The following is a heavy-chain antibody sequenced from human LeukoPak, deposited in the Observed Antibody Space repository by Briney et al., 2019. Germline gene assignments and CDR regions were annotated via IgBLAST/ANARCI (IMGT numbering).Heavy chain of an antibody. D-gene: IGHD5-18*01. Sequence: GGSLRLSCAASGFTVSSNYMSWVRQAPGKGLEWVSVIYSGGSTYYADSVKGRFTISRDNSKNTLYRQMNSLRAEDTAVYYCARSGIQLWGFDYWGQGTLVTVSS. V-gene: IGHV3-66*02. J-gene: IGHJ4*02. CDR3: ARSGIQLWGFDY. CDR2: IYSGGST. CDR1: GFTVSSNY.